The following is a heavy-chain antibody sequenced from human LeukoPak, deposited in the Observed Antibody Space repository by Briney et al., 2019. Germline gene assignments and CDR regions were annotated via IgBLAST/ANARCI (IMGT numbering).Heavy chain of an antibody. CDR1: GYTFTSYY. CDR3: ARFNDRGGSGGGFDH. D-gene: IGHD2-15*01. Sequence: ASVKVSCKASGYTFTSYYMHWVRQAPGQGLEWMGWINPNSGDTSSAQKFQGRVTMTRDTSISTAYMELSRLRSDDTAVYYCARFNDRGGSGGGFDHWGQETLVTVSS. CDR2: INPNSGDT. J-gene: IGHJ4*02. V-gene: IGHV1-2*02.